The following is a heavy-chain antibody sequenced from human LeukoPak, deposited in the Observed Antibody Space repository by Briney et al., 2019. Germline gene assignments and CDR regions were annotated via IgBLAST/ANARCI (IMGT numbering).Heavy chain of an antibody. Sequence: TSETLSLTCAVYGGSFSGYYWSWIRQPPRKGLEWIGEINHSGSTNYNPSLKSRVTISVDTSKNQFSLKLSSVTAADTAVYYCARGSRGGYSYGLNWFDPWGQGTLVTVSS. CDR3: ARGSRGGYSYGLNWFDP. J-gene: IGHJ5*02. V-gene: IGHV4-34*01. CDR1: GGSFSGYY. D-gene: IGHD5-18*01. CDR2: INHSGST.